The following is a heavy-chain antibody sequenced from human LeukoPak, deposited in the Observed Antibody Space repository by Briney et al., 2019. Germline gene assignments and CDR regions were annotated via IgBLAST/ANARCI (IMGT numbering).Heavy chain of an antibody. D-gene: IGHD3-16*01. V-gene: IGHV3-7*03. J-gene: IGHJ4*02. CDR3: ARDMPFGGY. CDR2: IKQDGSEK. CDR1: GFTISAYW. Sequence: PGGSLRLSCAASGFTISAYWMSWVRQAPGKGLEWVANIKQDGSEKNYVDSVKGRFTISRDNAKNSLYLQMNSLRAEDTAVYYCARDMPFGGYWGQGTLVTVSS.